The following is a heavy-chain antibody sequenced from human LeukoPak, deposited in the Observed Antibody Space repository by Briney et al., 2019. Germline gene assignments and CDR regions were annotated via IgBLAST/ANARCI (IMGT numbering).Heavy chain of an antibody. CDR1: GFSFSVYW. J-gene: IGHJ4*02. CDR3: ARGIWARGDRYFDY. CDR2: IKQDGSEK. Sequence: GGSLRLSCAVSGFSFSVYWMSWVREAPGKGLGWGANIKQDGSEKYYVDTVKGRFTISRDNAKNSLYLQMNSLRAEDTAVYYCARGIWARGDRYFDYWGQGTLVTVSS. V-gene: IGHV3-7*01. D-gene: IGHD3-10*01.